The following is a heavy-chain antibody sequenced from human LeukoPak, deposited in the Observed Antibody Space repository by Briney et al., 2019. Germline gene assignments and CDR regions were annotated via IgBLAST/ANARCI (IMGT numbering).Heavy chain of an antibody. J-gene: IGHJ4*02. CDR1: GYTFTGYY. CDR2: INPNSGGT. Sequence: GAPVKVSCKASGYTFTGYYMHWVRQAPGQGLEWMGWINPNSGGTNYAQKFQGRVTMTRDTSISTAYMELSRLRSDDTAVYYCARDHFYYDSSGPFDYWGQGTLVTVSS. V-gene: IGHV1-2*02. CDR3: ARDHFYYDSSGPFDY. D-gene: IGHD3-22*01.